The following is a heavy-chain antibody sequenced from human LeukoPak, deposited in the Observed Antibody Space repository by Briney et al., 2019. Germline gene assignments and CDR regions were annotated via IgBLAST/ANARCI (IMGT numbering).Heavy chain of an antibody. CDR1: GYTFTSYY. J-gene: IGHJ3*02. CDR3: ATKVPYTAAGTGAFDI. D-gene: IGHD6-13*01. V-gene: IGHV1-46*01. Sequence: ASVKVSCKASGYTFTSYYMHWVRQAPGQGLEWMGIINPSGGSTSYAQKFQGRVTITADKSTSTAYMELSSLRSEDTAVYYCATKVPYTAAGTGAFDIWGQGTMVTVSS. CDR2: INPSGGST.